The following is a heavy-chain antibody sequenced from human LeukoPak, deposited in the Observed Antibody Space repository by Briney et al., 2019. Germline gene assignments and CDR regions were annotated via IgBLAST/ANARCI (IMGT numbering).Heavy chain of an antibody. CDR2: IIPNNGGT. J-gene: IGHJ4*02. CDR1: GGTFSSYA. D-gene: IGHD3-22*01. Sequence: ASVKVSCKASGGTFSSYAISWVRQAPGQGLEWMGGIIPNNGGTNYGQKFQGRVTMTWDTSISTAYMELSRLTSDDAAVYFCGRGSEGGKWLDYWGQGALVTVSS. V-gene: IGHV1-2*02. CDR3: GRGSEGGKWLDY.